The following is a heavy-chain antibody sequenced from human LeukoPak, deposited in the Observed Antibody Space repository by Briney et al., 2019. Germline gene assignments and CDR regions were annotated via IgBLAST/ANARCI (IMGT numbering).Heavy chain of an antibody. J-gene: IGHJ4*02. V-gene: IGHV5-51*01. CDR2: IYPGNSDT. CDR3: ARRDYDSSGSYGD. D-gene: IGHD3-22*01. Sequence: GESLKISCKISGYILTNNWIGWVRQVPGKGLEWMGLIYPGNSDTKYSPSFQGQVTISADKSISTAYLQWSSLKASDTAMYYCARRDYDSSGSYGDRGQGTLVTVSS. CDR1: GYILTNNW.